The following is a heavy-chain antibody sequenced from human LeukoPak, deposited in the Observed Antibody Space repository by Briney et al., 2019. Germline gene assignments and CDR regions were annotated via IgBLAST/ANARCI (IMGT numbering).Heavy chain of an antibody. J-gene: IGHJ3*02. V-gene: IGHV3-48*03. CDR1: VFTFSSYE. CDR2: ISSSGSTI. Sequence: GGSLRLSCAASVFTFSSYEMNWVRQAPGKGLEWVSYISSSGSTIYYADSEKRRFTISRDNAKNSLYLQMNSLRAEDTAVYYRARAGGIEDIWGQGTMVTVSS. CDR3: ARAGGIEDI. D-gene: IGHD2-15*01.